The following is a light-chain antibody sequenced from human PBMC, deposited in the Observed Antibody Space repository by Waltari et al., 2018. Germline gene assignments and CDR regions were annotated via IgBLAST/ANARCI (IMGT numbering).Light chain of an antibody. CDR1: QSVLYSSNNMNY. J-gene: IGKJ1*01. CDR2: WAS. CDR3: QQYYSTPPA. V-gene: IGKV4-1*01. Sequence: DIVVTQSPDSVAVSLGERATINCKSSQSVLYSSNNMNYLAWYQQKPGQPPRLLIYWASTRESGVPDRFGGSGSGTDFTLTINTLQAEDMAVYYCQQYYSTPPAFGQGTRVEI.